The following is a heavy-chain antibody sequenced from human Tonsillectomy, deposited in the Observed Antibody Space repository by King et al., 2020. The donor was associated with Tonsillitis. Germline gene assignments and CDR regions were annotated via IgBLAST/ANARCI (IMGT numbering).Heavy chain of an antibody. CDR2: ISYDGSNK. CDR1: GFTFSSYG. CDR3: AKDTYYGSSYYYYYGMDV. V-gene: IGHV3-30*18. J-gene: IGHJ6*02. Sequence: VQLVESGEGVVQPGRSLRLSCAASGFTFSSYGMHWVRQAPGKGLEWVAVISYDGSNKYYADSVKGRFTISRDNSKNTLYLQMNSLRAEDTAVYYCAKDTYYGSSYYYYYGMDVWGQGTTVTVSS. D-gene: IGHD3-10*01.